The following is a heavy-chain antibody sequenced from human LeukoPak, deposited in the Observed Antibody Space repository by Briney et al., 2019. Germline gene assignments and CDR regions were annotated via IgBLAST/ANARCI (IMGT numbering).Heavy chain of an antibody. Sequence: PSETLSLTCAVYGGSFSGYYWSGLREPPGKGLEGCGEINHSGSTNYNPSLKSRVTISVDTSKNQFSLKLSSVTAADTAVYYCAREIWARRIGYCSSTSCYPSRGHYYYYMDVWGKGTTVTVSS. D-gene: IGHD2-2*01. J-gene: IGHJ6*03. V-gene: IGHV4-34*01. CDR3: AREIWARRIGYCSSTSCYPSRGHYYYYMDV. CDR1: GGSFSGYY. CDR2: INHSGST.